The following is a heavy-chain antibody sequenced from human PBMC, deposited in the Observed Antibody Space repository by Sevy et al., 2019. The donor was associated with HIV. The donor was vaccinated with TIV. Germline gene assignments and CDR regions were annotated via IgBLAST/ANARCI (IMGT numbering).Heavy chain of an antibody. Sequence: GGSLRLSCAATGFTFSNYAMHWVRQAPGKGMEWVAIIWSDGAYQYHGDSVKGRFTISRDNSKNTLYLQMNNVRVEDTAVYYCAGGGYYYATAAYYALDSWGQGTLVTVSS. CDR2: IWSDGAYQ. CDR1: GFTFSNYA. CDR3: AGGGYYYATAAYYALDS. D-gene: IGHD3-10*01. J-gene: IGHJ4*02. V-gene: IGHV3-33*01.